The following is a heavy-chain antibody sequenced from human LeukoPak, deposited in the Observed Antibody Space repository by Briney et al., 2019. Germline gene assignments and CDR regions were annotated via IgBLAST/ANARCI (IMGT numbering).Heavy chain of an antibody. Sequence: GASVKVSCKASGGTFSSYAISWVRQAPGQGLEWMGGIIPIFGTANYAQKFQGRVTITTDESTSTAYMELSSLRSEDTAVYYCARGTKDCSGGSCYSYYFDYWGQGTLVTVSS. CDR3: ARGTKDCSGGSCYSYYFDY. D-gene: IGHD2-15*01. J-gene: IGHJ4*02. CDR2: IIPIFGTA. V-gene: IGHV1-69*05. CDR1: GGTFSSYA.